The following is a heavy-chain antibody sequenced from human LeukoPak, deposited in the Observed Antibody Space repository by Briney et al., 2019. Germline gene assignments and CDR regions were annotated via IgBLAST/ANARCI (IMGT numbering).Heavy chain of an antibody. J-gene: IGHJ5*02. CDR3: AALRFLEWLNWFDP. CDR2: INPNSGGT. Sequence: ASVKVSCKASGYTFTSYYMHWVRQAPGQGLEWMGWINPNSGGTNYAQKFQGRVTMTRDTSISTAYMELSRLRSDDTAVYYCAALRFLEWLNWFDPWGQGTLVTVSS. CDR1: GYTFTSYY. D-gene: IGHD3-3*01. V-gene: IGHV1-2*02.